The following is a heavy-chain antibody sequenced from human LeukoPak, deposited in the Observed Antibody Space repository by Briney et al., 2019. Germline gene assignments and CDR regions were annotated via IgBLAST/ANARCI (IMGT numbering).Heavy chain of an antibody. D-gene: IGHD3-10*02. V-gene: IGHV1-2*02. CDR3: AREGGFVRGVNLNWFDP. Sequence: ASVKVSRKASGYTFTGYYMHWVRQAPGQGLEWMGWINPNSGGTNYAQKFQGRVTMTRDTSISTAYVELSRLRSDDTAVYYCAREGGFVRGVNLNWFDPWGQGTLVTVSS. J-gene: IGHJ5*02. CDR2: INPNSGGT. CDR1: GYTFTGYY.